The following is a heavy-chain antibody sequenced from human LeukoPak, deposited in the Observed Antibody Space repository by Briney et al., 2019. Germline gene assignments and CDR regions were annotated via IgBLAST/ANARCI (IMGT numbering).Heavy chain of an antibody. CDR1: GFTFSSYS. Sequence: GSLRLSCAASGFTFSSYSMKWVRQAPGKGLEWVSYISSSRSNIYYADSVKGRFTISRDNAKNSLYLQMNSLRAEDTAVYYCATNTVRNADYWGQGTLVTVSS. V-gene: IGHV3-48*01. J-gene: IGHJ4*02. D-gene: IGHD4-17*01. CDR2: ISSSRSNI. CDR3: ATNTVRNADY.